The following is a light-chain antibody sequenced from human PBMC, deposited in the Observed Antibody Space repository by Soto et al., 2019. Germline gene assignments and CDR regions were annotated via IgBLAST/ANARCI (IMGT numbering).Light chain of an antibody. Sequence: EIVLTQSPGTLSLSPGESATLSCRASQSVQSVHLAWYQHKPGQPPRLLIYGASGRATGIPDRFTGSGSGTDFTLTITRLEPEDFAVYYCQLFGSTPLYTFGQGTNLEIK. CDR3: QLFGSTPLYT. CDR2: GAS. V-gene: IGKV3-20*01. CDR1: QSVQSVH. J-gene: IGKJ2*01.